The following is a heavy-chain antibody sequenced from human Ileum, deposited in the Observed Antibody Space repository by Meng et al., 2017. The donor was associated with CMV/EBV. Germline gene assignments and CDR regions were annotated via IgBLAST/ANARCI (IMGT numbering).Heavy chain of an antibody. D-gene: IGHD6-6*01. CDR1: SGYITKAYW. CDR2: IYDVGVT. V-gene: IGHV4-4*02. CDR3: TRDAAARPLEY. J-gene: IGHJ4*02. Sequence: TCDVSSGYITKAYWWSWVRQPPGKGLEWVGAIYDVGVTNYNPSLKSRVTILVDRSKNQFSLKLTSVTAADTAVYYCTRDAAARPLEYWGQGALVTVSS.